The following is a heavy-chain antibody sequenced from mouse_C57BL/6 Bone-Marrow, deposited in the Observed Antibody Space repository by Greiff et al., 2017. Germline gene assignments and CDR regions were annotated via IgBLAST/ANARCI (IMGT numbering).Heavy chain of an antibody. CDR3: ARYGTGGRGFAY. J-gene: IGHJ3*01. V-gene: IGHV7-3*01. Sequence: EVKLLESGGGLVQPGGSLSLSCAASGFTFTDYYMSWVRQPPGKALEWLGFIRNKANGYTTEYSASVKGRFTISRDNSQSILYLQMNALRAEDSATYYCARYGTGGRGFAYWGQGTLVTVSA. CDR2: IRNKANGYTT. CDR1: GFTFTDYY. D-gene: IGHD1-1*01.